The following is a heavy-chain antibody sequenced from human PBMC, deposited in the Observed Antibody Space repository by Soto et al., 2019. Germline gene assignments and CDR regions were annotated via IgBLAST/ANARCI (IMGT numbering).Heavy chain of an antibody. CDR2: VYFSGRN. Sequence: LSLTCSVSGGSISSHSHYWGWIRQPPGKGLEWIGSVYFSGRNYYNTSLESRVIMSTDMSKNQFSLRLTSVTAADTAVYYCARGLRAAAYRNGMDVWGQGTTVTV. D-gene: IGHD6-13*01. J-gene: IGHJ6*02. CDR1: GGSISSHSHY. CDR3: ARGLRAAAYRNGMDV. V-gene: IGHV4-39*01.